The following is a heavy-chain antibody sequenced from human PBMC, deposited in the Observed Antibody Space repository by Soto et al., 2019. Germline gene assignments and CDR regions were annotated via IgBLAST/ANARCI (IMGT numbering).Heavy chain of an antibody. Sequence: PGGSLRLSCAVTGFNFCGYSISWVRQAPGKGLEWVSTLSGDGSRAYYADSVRGRLTVSRDNSKSTLYLRMNSLRADEKAIYYCEKRGGYDISSYDYWGQRTMVTVSS. CDR2: LSGDGSRA. D-gene: IGHD3-16*01. V-gene: IGHV3-23*01. CDR3: EKRGGYDISSYDY. J-gene: IGHJ4*02. CDR1: GFNFCGYS.